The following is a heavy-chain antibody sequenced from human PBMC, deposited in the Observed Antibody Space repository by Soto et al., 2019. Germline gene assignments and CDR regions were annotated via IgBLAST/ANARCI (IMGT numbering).Heavy chain of an antibody. J-gene: IGHJ4*02. V-gene: IGHV3-30*18. CDR3: AKGGRQWLVTSDFNY. D-gene: IGHD6-19*01. Sequence: VQLVESGGGVVQPGRSLRLSCAASGFTFSDYAMHWVRQAPGKGLEWVAVVSHDGRNTHYADSVKGRFTISRDSSKNTVRLEMSSVRAQDTAVYYCAKGGRQWLVTSDFNYGSQGAMVTVSS. CDR2: VSHDGRNT. CDR1: GFTFSDYA.